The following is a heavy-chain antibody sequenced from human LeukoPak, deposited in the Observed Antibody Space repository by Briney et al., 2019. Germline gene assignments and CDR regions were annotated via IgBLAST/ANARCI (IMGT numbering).Heavy chain of an antibody. Sequence: GSLRLSCAASGFPYSTYAMSWVRQAPGKGLEWVSGISGFGFNIYYADIVKGRFTISRDNSKNTLYLQMNSLGAEDTAVYYCARDNYYDSSGYYWDFDYWGQGTLVTVSS. D-gene: IGHD3-22*01. J-gene: IGHJ4*02. CDR2: ISGFGFNI. CDR3: ARDNYYDSSGYYWDFDY. CDR1: GFPYSTYA. V-gene: IGHV3-23*01.